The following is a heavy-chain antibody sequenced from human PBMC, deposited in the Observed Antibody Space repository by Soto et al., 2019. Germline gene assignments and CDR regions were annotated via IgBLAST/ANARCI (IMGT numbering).Heavy chain of an antibody. CDR3: AIIMTHSDSFDI. CDR2: INSNSGAT. J-gene: IGHJ3*02. Sequence: ASVKVSCKASGYTFGVFYIHWILRAPGQGLEWVGSINSNSGATTYAQKFQDSVAMTRDTSVSTAYMDLNRLTSDDTAIYYCAIIMTHSDSFDIWGQGTMVTVSS. V-gene: IGHV1-2*04. D-gene: IGHD3-16*01. CDR1: GYTFGVFY.